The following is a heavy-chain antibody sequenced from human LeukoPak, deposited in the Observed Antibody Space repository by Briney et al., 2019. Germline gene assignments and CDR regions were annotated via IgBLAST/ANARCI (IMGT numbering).Heavy chain of an antibody. V-gene: IGHV4-59*01. D-gene: IGHD3-22*01. CDR3: AREEGASMIITY. Sequence: SETLSLTCTVSGGSISSYYWSWIRQPPGKGLEWIGYIYYSGSTNYNPSLKSRVTISVDTSKNQFSLKLSSVTAADTAVYYCAREEGASMIITYWGQGTLVTISS. CDR2: IYYSGST. CDR1: GGSISSYY. J-gene: IGHJ4*02.